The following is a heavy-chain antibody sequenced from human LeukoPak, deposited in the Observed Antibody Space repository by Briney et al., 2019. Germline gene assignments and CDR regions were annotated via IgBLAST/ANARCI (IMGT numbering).Heavy chain of an antibody. J-gene: IGHJ5*02. CDR1: GYSFTSYW. CDR3: ARAASYMNRFDP. D-gene: IGHD2-15*01. Sequence: GESLQISCKGSGYSFTSYWIGWVRQMPGKGLEWMGIIYPSDSDTRYSPSFQGQVTISVDKSISTAYLQWSSLRASDTAMYYCARAASYMNRFDPWGQGTLVTVSS. V-gene: IGHV5-51*01. CDR2: IYPSDSDT.